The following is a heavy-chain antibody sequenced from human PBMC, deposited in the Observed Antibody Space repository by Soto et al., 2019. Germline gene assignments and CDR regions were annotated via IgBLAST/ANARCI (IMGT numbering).Heavy chain of an antibody. CDR3: MRGGWGDSPIDY. J-gene: IGHJ4*02. CDR1: GYTFSAYS. V-gene: IGHV1-2*02. D-gene: IGHD1-26*01. Sequence: ASVKVSCKTSGYTFSAYSVHWARLTPGRGFQWLGWINPSNEITTFSQFFQGRVTMTRDTSTNTVHMELNRLTSDDTAVYYCMRGGWGDSPIDYWGQGTQVTVSS. CDR2: INPSNEIT.